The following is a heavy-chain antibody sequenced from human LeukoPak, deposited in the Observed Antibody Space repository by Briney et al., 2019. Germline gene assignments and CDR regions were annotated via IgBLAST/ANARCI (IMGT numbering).Heavy chain of an antibody. J-gene: IGHJ6*03. D-gene: IGHD1-26*01. CDR3: ARDGGGSYLASYYMDV. CDR1: GGTFSSYA. Sequence: GASVKVSCKASGGTFSSYAISWVRQAPGQGLEWMGRIIPILGIANYAQKFQGRVTITADESTSTAYMELSSLRSEDTAVYYCARDGGGSYLASYYMDVWGKGTTVTVSS. CDR2: IIPILGIA. V-gene: IGHV1-69*04.